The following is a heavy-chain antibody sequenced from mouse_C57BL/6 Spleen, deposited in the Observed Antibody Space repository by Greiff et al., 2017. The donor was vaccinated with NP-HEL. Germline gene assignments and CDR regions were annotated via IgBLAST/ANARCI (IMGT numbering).Heavy chain of an antibody. Sequence: QVQLQQPGAELVMPGASVKLSCKASGYTFTSYWMHWVKQRPGQGLEWIGEIDPSDSYTNYNQKFKGKSTLTVDKSSSTAYRQLSSLTSEDSAVYYCARGGLITKGKDYWGQGTSVTVSS. CDR2: IDPSDSYT. CDR3: ARGGLITKGKDY. V-gene: IGHV1-69*01. D-gene: IGHD2-4*01. J-gene: IGHJ4*01. CDR1: GYTFTSYW.